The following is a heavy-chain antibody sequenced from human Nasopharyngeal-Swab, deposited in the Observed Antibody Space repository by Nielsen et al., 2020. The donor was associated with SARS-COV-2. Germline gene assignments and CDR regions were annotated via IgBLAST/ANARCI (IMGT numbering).Heavy chain of an antibody. J-gene: IGHJ4*02. V-gene: IGHV4-38-2*02. CDR1: GYSISSGYY. Sequence: SETLSLTCTVSGYSISSGYYWCWIRQPPGKGLEWIGSIYHSGSTYYNPSLKSRVTISVDTSKNQFSLKLSSVTAADTAVYYCARDYGDYSYFDYWGQGTLVTVSS. CDR2: IYHSGST. CDR3: ARDYGDYSYFDY. D-gene: IGHD4-17*01.